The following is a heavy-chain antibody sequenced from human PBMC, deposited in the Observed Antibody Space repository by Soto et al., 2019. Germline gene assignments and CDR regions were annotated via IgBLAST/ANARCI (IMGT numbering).Heavy chain of an antibody. V-gene: IGHV3-21*01. CDR3: ARQNFGVVIVAFDI. CDR1: GFTFSSYS. D-gene: IGHD3-3*01. Sequence: GGSLRLSCAASGFTFSSYSMNWVRQAPGKGLEWVSSISSSSSYIYYADSVKGRFTISRDNAKNSLYLQMNSLRAEDTAVYYCARQNFGVVIVAFDIWGQGTMVTVSS. J-gene: IGHJ3*02. CDR2: ISSSSSYI.